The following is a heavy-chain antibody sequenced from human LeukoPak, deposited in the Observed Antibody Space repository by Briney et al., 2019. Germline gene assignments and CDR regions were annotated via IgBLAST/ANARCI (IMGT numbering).Heavy chain of an antibody. J-gene: IGHJ6*03. CDR1: GASISSSAYY. Sequence: PSETLSLTCIISGASISSSAYYWGWIRQPPGKGLEWIGSIYYSGSTYYNPSLKSRVTISVDTSKNQFSLKLSSVTAADTAVYYCARDSTSWFGELLGYMDVWGKGTTVTVSS. CDR2: IYYSGST. D-gene: IGHD3-10*01. CDR3: ARDSTSWFGELLGYMDV. V-gene: IGHV4-39*07.